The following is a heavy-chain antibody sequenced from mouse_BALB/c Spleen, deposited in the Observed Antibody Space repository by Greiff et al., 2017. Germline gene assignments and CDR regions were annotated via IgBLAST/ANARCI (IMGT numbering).Heavy chain of an antibody. CDR1: GYTFTSYW. CDR2: INPSNGRT. CDR3: ARPAYRHNYFDY. V-gene: IGHV1S81*02. Sequence: QVQLQQSGAELVKPGASVKLSCKASGYTFTSYWMHWVKQRPVQGLEWIGEINPSNGRTNYNEKFKSKATLTVDKSSSTAYMQLSSLTSEDSAVYYCARPAYRHNYFDYWGQGTTLTVSS. D-gene: IGHD2-14*01. J-gene: IGHJ2*01.